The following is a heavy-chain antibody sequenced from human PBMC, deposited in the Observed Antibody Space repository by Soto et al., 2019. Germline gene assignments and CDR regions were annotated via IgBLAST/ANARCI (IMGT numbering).Heavy chain of an antibody. CDR1: GGSFSGYY. J-gene: IGHJ2*01. D-gene: IGHD3-9*01. Sequence: QVQLQQWGAGPLRPLETLSLTCGVSGGSFSGYYWAWIRQSPGKGLEWIGEINDRGSINYNPSLKSRVSISVDTSKNHYSLKLRSVPAADTAVYYCARETHDILTGPPWVWYFDLWGRGTLVTVSS. CDR3: ARETHDILTGPPWVWYFDL. CDR2: INDRGSI. V-gene: IGHV4-34*01.